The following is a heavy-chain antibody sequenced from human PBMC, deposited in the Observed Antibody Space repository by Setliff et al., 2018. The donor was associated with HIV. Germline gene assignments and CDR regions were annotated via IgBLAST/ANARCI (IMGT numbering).Heavy chain of an antibody. V-gene: IGHV1-8*01. CDR1: GHTFTNYD. D-gene: IGHD3-3*01. J-gene: IGHJ6*03. CDR3: ARSPPTTFWSGYTYYYYMDV. Sequence: WASVKVSCKPPGHTFTNYDIHWMRRAPGQGLEWMGWMNPNSGVSGYALKFHDRVTMTRDTSITTLYMELSSLTSEDTAVYYCARSPPTTFWSGYTYYYYMDVWGKGTTVTVSS. CDR2: MNPNSGVS.